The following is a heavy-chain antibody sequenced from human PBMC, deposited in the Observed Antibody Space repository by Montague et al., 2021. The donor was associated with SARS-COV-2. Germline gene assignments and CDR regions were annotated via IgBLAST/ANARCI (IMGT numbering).Heavy chain of an antibody. D-gene: IGHD3-22*01. V-gene: IGHV4-39*07. CDR3: AREGGWLSRGSYYFDY. Sequence: SETLSLTCTVSGGSISSSSYYWGWIRQPPGKGLEWIGCIYYSGSTYYNPSLKSRVTISVDTSKNQFSLKLSSVTAADTAVYYCAREGGWLSRGSYYFDYWGQGTLATVSS. CDR2: IYYSGST. CDR1: GGSISSSSYY. J-gene: IGHJ4*02.